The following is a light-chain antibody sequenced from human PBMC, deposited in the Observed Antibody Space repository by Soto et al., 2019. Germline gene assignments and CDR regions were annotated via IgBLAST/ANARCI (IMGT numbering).Light chain of an antibody. J-gene: IGKJ4*01. V-gene: IGKV3-11*01. CDR1: QSIHKY. CDR3: QQRSNWPLT. CDR2: DVS. Sequence: EIVLTQSPATLSLSPGEGATLSCRASQSIHKYLAWYQQKPGQVPRLLIYDVSNRATGIPDRFSGSGSGTVFTLTISSLEPDDFAVYYCQQRSNWPLTFGGGTKVEIK.